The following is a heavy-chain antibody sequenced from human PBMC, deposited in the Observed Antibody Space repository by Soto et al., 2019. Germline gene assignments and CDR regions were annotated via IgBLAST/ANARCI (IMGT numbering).Heavy chain of an antibody. CDR1: GFTFSSYA. D-gene: IGHD6-19*01. CDR3: AKDRRDSSGWPGRSFDY. V-gene: IGHV3-23*01. J-gene: IGHJ4*02. Sequence: GGSLRLSCAASGFTFSSYAMSWVRQAPGKGLEWVSAISGSGGSTNYADSVKGRFTISRDNSKNTLYLQMNSLRAEDTAVYYCAKDRRDSSGWPGRSFDYWGQGTLVTVSS. CDR2: ISGSGGST.